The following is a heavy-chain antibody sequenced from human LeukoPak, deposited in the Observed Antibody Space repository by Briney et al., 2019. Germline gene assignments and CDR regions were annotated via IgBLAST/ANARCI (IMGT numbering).Heavy chain of an antibody. CDR1: GYTFTNYA. CDR3: ARKTIAGGYNWFDP. D-gene: IGHD6-13*01. V-gene: IGHV1-3*01. J-gene: IGHJ5*02. CDR2: INAGNGNT. Sequence: ASVKVSCKASGYTFTNYAIHWVRQAPGQRLEWMGWINAGNGNTKYSQKLQGRVTMTTDTSTSTAYMELRSLRSDDTAVYYCARKTIAGGYNWFDPWGQGTLVTVSS.